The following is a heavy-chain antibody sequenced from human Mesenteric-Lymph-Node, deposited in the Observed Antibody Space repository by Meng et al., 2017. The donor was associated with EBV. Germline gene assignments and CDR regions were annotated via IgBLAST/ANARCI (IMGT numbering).Heavy chain of an antibody. CDR3: ARHGGRFDWPYVD. D-gene: IGHD3-9*01. Sequence: HLRLLGPAPTSLQSSCTLSPTSCVSCGPFTSSHYWGWFRQPPGKGLGWVGTFYYNGDPTYNPSLKSRVTISAVASRNLFFLTLSSVTAADTAVYYCARHGGRFDWPYVDWGPGTLVTVSS. V-gene: IGHV4-39*01. J-gene: IGHJ4*02. CDR1: CGPFTSSHY. CDR2: FYYNGDP.